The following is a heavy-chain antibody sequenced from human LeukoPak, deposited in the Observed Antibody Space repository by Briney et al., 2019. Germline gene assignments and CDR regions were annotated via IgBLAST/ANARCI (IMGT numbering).Heavy chain of an antibody. CDR1: GFTFSSYG. CDR2: ISYDGSNK. D-gene: IGHD5-18*01. Sequence: PGRSLRLSCAASGFTFSSYGMHWVRQAPGKGLEWVAVISYDGSNKYYADSVKGRFTISRDNSKNTLYLQMNSLRAGDTAVYYCANTIRSALGGMDVWGKGTTVTVSS. V-gene: IGHV3-30*18. CDR3: ANTIRSALGGMDV. J-gene: IGHJ6*04.